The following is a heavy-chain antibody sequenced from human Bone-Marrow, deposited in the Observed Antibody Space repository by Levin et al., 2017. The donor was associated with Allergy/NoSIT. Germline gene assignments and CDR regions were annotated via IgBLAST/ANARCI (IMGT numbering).Heavy chain of an antibody. V-gene: IGHV3-74*01. CDR2: TNEDGSIT. D-gene: IGHD3-3*01. CDR1: GFTFSSWW. Sequence: GGSLRLSCAASGFTFSSWWMHWVRQAPGKGLVWVSRTNEDGSITDYADSAKGRFTISRDNGKNTLYLQMNSLRVEDTAVYYCSRDLSGRSDYWGPGTLVTVSS. CDR3: SRDLSGRSDY. J-gene: IGHJ4*02.